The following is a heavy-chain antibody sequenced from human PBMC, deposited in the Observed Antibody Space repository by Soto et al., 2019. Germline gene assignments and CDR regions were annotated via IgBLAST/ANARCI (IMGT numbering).Heavy chain of an antibody. D-gene: IGHD2-2*01. CDR3: ARVRKDIVVVPAAKAHYYYYMDV. Sequence: GLSIRLASAAAGVTRTSNYMSWVRQAPGKGLEWVSVIYSGGSTYYADSVKGRFTISRHNSKNTLYLQMNSLRAEDTAVCYCARVRKDIVVVPAAKAHYYYYMDVWGKGTTVTVSS. CDR1: GVTRTSNY. V-gene: IGHV3-53*04. CDR2: IYSGGST. J-gene: IGHJ6*03.